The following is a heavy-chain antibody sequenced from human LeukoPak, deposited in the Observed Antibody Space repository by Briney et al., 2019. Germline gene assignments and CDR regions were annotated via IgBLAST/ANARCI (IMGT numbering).Heavy chain of an antibody. CDR3: ARDGYGDYGHSDY. D-gene: IGHD4-17*01. J-gene: IGHJ4*02. CDR1: GFTFSSYA. Sequence: GGSLRLSCAASGFTFSSYAMHWVRQAPGKGLEWVSYISSSGSTIYYADSVKGRFTISRDNAKNSLYLQMNSLRAEDTAVYYCARDGYGDYGHSDYWGQGTLVTVSS. CDR2: ISSSGSTI. V-gene: IGHV3-48*03.